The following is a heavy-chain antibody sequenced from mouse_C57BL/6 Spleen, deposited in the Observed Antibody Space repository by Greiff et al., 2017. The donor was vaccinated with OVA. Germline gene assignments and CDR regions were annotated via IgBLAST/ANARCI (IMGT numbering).Heavy chain of an antibody. Sequence: EVQLQQSGPELVKPGASVKIPCKASGYTFTDYNMDWVKQSHGKSLEWIGDINPNNGGTIYNQKFKGKATLTVDKSSSTAYMELRSLTSEDTAVYYCARREDGSSYVGYFDVWGTGTTVTVSS. CDR3: ARREDGSSYVGYFDV. D-gene: IGHD1-1*01. CDR1: GYTFTDYN. V-gene: IGHV1-18*01. CDR2: INPNNGGT. J-gene: IGHJ1*03.